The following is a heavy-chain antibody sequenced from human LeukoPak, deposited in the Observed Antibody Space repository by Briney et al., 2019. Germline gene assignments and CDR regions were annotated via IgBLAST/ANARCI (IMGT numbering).Heavy chain of an antibody. Sequence: GGSLRLSCAASGFTFSSYAMHWVRQTPGKGLEWVSSISVSGGSTFYADSVKGRFTISRDNSKNTLYLQLNGLRTEDTALYYCAKDRLLNCRGDCYIFDYWGQGTLVTVSS. J-gene: IGHJ4*02. CDR1: GFTFSSYA. CDR2: ISVSGGST. D-gene: IGHD2-21*01. CDR3: AKDRLLNCRGDCYIFDY. V-gene: IGHV3-23*01.